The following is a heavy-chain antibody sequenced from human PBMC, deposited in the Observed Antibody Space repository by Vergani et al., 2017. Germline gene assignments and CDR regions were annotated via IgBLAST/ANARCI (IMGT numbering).Heavy chain of an antibody. V-gene: IGHV2-5*02. Sequence: QITLKESGPTLVKPTQTLTLTCTFSGFSLSTSGVGVGWIRQPPGKALEWLALIYWDDDKRYSPSLKIRLTITKDTSKNQVVLTMTNMDPVDTATYYCAHYTYYYDSSGYYSLNYWGQGTLVTVSS. CDR1: GFSLSTSGVG. D-gene: IGHD3-22*01. CDR2: IYWDDDK. J-gene: IGHJ4*02. CDR3: AHYTYYYDSSGYYSLNY.